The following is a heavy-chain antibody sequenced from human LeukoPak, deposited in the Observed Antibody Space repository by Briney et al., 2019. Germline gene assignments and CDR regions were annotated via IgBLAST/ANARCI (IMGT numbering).Heavy chain of an antibody. CDR1: GLTFSSYA. CDR2: ISNSGGST. CDR3: AKIGAYGDYKYAFDF. D-gene: IGHD4-17*01. V-gene: IGHV3-23*01. Sequence: GGSLRLSCAAPGLTFSSYAMSWVRQAPGKGLEWVSSISNSGGSTYYADSVQGRFTISRDNSKNTLYLQINSLGAEDTAIYYCAKIGAYGDYKYAFDFWGQGTVVTVSS. J-gene: IGHJ3*01.